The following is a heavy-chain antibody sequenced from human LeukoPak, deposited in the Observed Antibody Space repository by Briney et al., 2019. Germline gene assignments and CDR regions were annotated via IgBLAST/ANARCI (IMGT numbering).Heavy chain of an antibody. D-gene: IGHD3-10*01. Sequence: GGSLRLSCAASGFTVSSNYMSWVRQAPGKGLGWVSVIHSDGSTIIYADSVKGRFTISRDNAKKTLYLQMDSLRVEDMAVYYCARGGGSAASGSQVRVDYMDVWGKGTTVTVSS. CDR1: GFTVSSNY. CDR3: ARGGGSAASGSQVRVDYMDV. CDR2: IHSDGSTI. J-gene: IGHJ6*03. V-gene: IGHV3-74*01.